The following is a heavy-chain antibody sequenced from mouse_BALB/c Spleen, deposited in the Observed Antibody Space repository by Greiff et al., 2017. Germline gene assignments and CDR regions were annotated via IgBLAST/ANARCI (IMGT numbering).Heavy chain of an antibody. Sequence: VQLQQSGPELVKPGASVKISCKASGYSFTGYYMHWVKQSHVKSLEWIGRINPYNGATSYNQNFKDKASLTVDKSSSTAYMELHSLTSEDSAVYYCARGGDGYYLYFDYWGQGTTLTVSS. V-gene: IGHV1-31*01. CDR2: INPYNGAT. CDR3: ARGGDGYYLYFDY. CDR1: GYSFTGYY. D-gene: IGHD2-3*01. J-gene: IGHJ2*01.